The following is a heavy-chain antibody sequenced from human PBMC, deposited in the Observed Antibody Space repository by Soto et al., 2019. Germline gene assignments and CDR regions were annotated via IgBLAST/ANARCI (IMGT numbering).Heavy chain of an antibody. CDR2: VNPSGGST. CDR1: GYLFTAYS. J-gene: IGHJ1*01. CDR3: AREENCSGGTCYSEYFHR. Sequence: ASVKVSCKASGYLFTAYSMHWVRLAPGQGLEWMGVVNPSGGSTKYAQNFQGRVTMTRDTSTTTIYMELSSLRSDDTAIYYCAREENCSGGTCYSEYFHRWGEGTLVTVS. V-gene: IGHV1-46*01. D-gene: IGHD2-15*01.